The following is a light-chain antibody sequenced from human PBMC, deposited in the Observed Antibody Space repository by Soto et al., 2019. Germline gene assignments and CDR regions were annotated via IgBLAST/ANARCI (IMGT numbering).Light chain of an antibody. J-gene: IGKJ1*01. CDR1: QSVSSD. CDR2: GAS. CDR3: QQYNNWPRT. V-gene: IGKV3-15*01. Sequence: VLTQSPANIAMSPCETTTRSSRASQSVSSDLAWYHQKPGQAPRLLIYGASTRATGIPARFSGSGSGTEFTLTINSLQSEDFAVYYCQQYNNWPRTFGQGTKVDIK.